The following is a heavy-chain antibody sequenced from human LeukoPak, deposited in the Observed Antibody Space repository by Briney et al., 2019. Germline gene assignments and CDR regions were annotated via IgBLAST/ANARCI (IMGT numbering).Heavy chain of an antibody. D-gene: IGHD2-15*01. V-gene: IGHV1-18*01. CDR1: GYTFIRYG. Sequence: GASVKVSCKASGYTFIRYGISWVRQAPGQGLEWVGWISPYNGNTNYAQRLQGRVTMTTDTSTSTAYMELRSLRSDDTAVYYCARDPCTGGSCHDAFDMWGQGTMVTVSS. CDR2: ISPYNGNT. J-gene: IGHJ3*02. CDR3: ARDPCTGGSCHDAFDM.